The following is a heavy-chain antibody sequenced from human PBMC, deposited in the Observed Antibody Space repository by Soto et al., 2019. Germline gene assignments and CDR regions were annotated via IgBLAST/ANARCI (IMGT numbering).Heavy chain of an antibody. D-gene: IGHD6-13*01. J-gene: IGHJ4*02. CDR3: AKDYSPDYSSSWHCYDY. CDR1: GFTFSSYA. Sequence: QTGGSLRLSCAASGFTFSSYAMSWVRQAPGKGLEWVSAISGSGGSTYYADSVKGRFTISRDNSKNTLYLQMNSLRAEDTAVYYCAKDYSPDYSSSWHCYDYWGQGTLVTVSS. CDR2: ISGSGGST. V-gene: IGHV3-23*01.